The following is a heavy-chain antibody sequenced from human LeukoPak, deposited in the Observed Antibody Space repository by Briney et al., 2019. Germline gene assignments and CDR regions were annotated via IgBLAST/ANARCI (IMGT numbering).Heavy chain of an antibody. D-gene: IGHD3-22*01. Sequence: SETLSLTCTVSGGSISSYYWSWIRQPPGKGLEWIGYIYYSGSTNYNPSLKSRVTISVDTSKNQFSLKLSSVTAADTAVYYCARDFGFYDSSGYYSDNISPYAFDIWGQGTMVTVSS. CDR2: IYYSGST. CDR1: GGSISSYY. CDR3: ARDFGFYDSSGYYSDNISPYAFDI. V-gene: IGHV4-59*01. J-gene: IGHJ3*02.